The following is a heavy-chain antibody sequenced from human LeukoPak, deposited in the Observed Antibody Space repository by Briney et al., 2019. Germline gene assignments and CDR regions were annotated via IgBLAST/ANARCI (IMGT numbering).Heavy chain of an antibody. CDR2: IYHSGST. CDR3: ARYQLLSYYFDY. J-gene: IGHJ4*02. V-gene: IGHV4-30-2*01. CDR1: GGSISSGGYS. Sequence: PSQTLSLTCAVSGGSISSGGYSWSWIRQPPGKGLEWIGYIYHSGSTYYNPSLKSRVTISVDRSKNQFSLKLSSVTAADTAVYYCARYQLLSYYFDYWGQGTLVTVPS. D-gene: IGHD2-2*01.